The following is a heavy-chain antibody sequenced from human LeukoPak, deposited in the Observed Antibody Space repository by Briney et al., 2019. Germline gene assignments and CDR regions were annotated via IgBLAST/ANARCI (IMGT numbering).Heavy chain of an antibody. CDR1: GGSISSYY. D-gene: IGHD5-24*01. J-gene: IGHJ4*02. CDR2: IYYSGST. CDR3: ARVGRQDGVGFDY. Sequence: PSQTLSLTCTVSGGSISSYYWSWIRQPPGKGLEWIGYIYYSGSTNYNPSLKSRVTISVDTSKNQFSLKLSSVTAADTAVYYCARVGRQDGVGFDYWGQGTLVTVSS. V-gene: IGHV4-59*01.